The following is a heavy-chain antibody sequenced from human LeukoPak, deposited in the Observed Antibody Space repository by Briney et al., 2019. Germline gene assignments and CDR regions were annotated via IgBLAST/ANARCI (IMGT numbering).Heavy chain of an antibody. CDR2: INHSGST. V-gene: IGHV4-34*01. D-gene: IGHD2-2*01. Sequence: ASETLSLTCAVYRGSFSGYYWNWIRQPPGKGLEWIGEINHSGSTNYNPSLKSRVTISVDTSKNQFSLKLSSVTAADTAVYYCATVVPAAVGWFDPWGQGTLVTVSS. CDR1: RGSFSGYY. J-gene: IGHJ5*02. CDR3: ATVVPAAVGWFDP.